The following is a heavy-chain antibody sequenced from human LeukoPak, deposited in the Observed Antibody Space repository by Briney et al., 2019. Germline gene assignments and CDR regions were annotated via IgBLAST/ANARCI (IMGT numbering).Heavy chain of an antibody. CDR1: GFTFSNAW. CDR2: IKSKTDGGTT. D-gene: IGHD3-10*01. CDR3: TTDLEAFTMVRGV. V-gene: IGHV3-15*01. Sequence: GRSLRLSCAASGFTFSNAWMSWVRQAPGKGLEWVGRIKSKTDGGTTDYAAPVKGRFTISRDDSKNTLYLQMNSLKTEDTAVYYCTTDLEAFTMVRGVWGQGTLVTVSS. J-gene: IGHJ1*01.